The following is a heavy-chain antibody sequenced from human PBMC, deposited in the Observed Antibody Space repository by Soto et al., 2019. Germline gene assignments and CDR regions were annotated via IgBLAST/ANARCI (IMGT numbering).Heavy chain of an antibody. J-gene: IGHJ6*04. D-gene: IGHD2-15*01. CDR2: ISWDGGST. CDR1: GFTFDDYT. Sequence: EVQLVESGGVVVQPGGSLRLSCAASGFTFDDYTMHWVRQAPGKGLEWVSLISWDGGSTYYADSVKGRFTISRDNSKTSLYLQMHSLITEDTALYYCANQASGYCSGGSCDPYAYYGMDVWGKGTTVTVAS. CDR3: ANQASGYCSGGSCDPYAYYGMDV. V-gene: IGHV3-43*01.